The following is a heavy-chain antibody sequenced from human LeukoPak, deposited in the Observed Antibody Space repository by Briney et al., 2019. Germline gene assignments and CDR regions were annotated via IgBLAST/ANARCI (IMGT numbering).Heavy chain of an antibody. J-gene: IGHJ4*02. V-gene: IGHV3-74*03. Sequence: PGGSLRLSCAASGFTFSSYWMHWVRQAPGKGLVWVARISSDGSSTTYADSVKGRFTISRDNAKNTLYLQMNSLRVEDTAVYHCARDLVVTSGYWGQGTLVTVSS. CDR3: ARDLVVTSGY. CDR1: GFTFSSYW. CDR2: ISSDGSST. D-gene: IGHD2-2*01.